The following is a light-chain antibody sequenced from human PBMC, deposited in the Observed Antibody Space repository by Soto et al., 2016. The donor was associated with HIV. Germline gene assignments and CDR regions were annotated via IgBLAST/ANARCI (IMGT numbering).Light chain of an antibody. V-gene: IGKV1-39*01. CDR1: QSIGRF. Sequence: DIQMTQSPSSLSASVGDRVTITCRASQSIGRFLNWYQQISGKAPNLLIYDASTLQSGVPSRFSGSGSGTDFTLTIDSLQPEDFATYYCQQTDGFPFTFGPGTKVNV. J-gene: IGKJ3*01. CDR3: QQTDGFPFT. CDR2: DAS.